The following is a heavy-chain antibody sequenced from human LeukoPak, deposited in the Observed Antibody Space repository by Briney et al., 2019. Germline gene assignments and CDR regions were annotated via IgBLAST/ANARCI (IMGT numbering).Heavy chain of an antibody. CDR3: ARGSIFGVVRFDP. Sequence: SETLSLTCTVSGGSISSGSYYWSWIRQPAGKGLEWIGRIYTSGSTNYNPSLKSRVTISVDTSKNQFSLKLSSVTAADTAVYNGARGSIFGVVRFDPWGQGTLVTVSS. J-gene: IGHJ5*02. D-gene: IGHD3-3*01. V-gene: IGHV4-61*02. CDR2: IYTSGST. CDR1: GGSISSGSYY.